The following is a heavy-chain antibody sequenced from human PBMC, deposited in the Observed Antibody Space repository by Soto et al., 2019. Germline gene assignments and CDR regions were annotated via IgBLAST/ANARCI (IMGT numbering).Heavy chain of an antibody. J-gene: IGHJ4*02. CDR1: GFTFSSYA. V-gene: IGHV3-23*01. CDR3: AKDAYYDNDRYFDS. D-gene: IGHD3-22*01. CDR2: IIGSGGRT. Sequence: GGSLRLSCAASGFTFSSYAMSWVRQAPGKGLEWVSGIIGSGGRTYYADSVKGRFTISRDNSKSTLYLQLNSLRAEDTAIYYCAKDAYYDNDRYFDSWGQGTLVTVSS.